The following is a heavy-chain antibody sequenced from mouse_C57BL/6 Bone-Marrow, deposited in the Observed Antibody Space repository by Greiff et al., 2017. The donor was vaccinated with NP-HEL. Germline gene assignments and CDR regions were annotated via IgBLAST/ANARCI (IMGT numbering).Heavy chain of an antibody. V-gene: IGHV7-3*01. CDR3: ARCPLYDYGSSYWYFDV. J-gene: IGHJ1*03. D-gene: IGHD1-1*01. Sequence: EVNLLESGAGLVQPGGSLSLSCAASGFTFTDYYMSWVRQPPGKALEWLGFIRNKANGYTTEYSASVKGRFTISRDNSPIILYLQMNALRAEDSATYYCARCPLYDYGSSYWYFDVWGTGTTVTVSS. CDR2: IRNKANGYTT. CDR1: GFTFTDYY.